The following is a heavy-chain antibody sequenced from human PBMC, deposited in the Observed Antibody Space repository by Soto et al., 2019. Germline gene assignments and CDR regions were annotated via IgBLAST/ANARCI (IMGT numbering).Heavy chain of an antibody. Sequence: QVQLVESGGGLVKPGGSLRLSCAASGFTFSDYYMSWIRQAPGKGLEWVSYISRSTSYTKYADSVNGRFTMSRDNANNSLYLQMNGLRADDTAVYYWAGGGGSYLPDYWGQGTLVTVSS. CDR1: GFTFSDYY. CDR2: ISRSTSYT. D-gene: IGHD1-26*01. CDR3: AGGGGSYLPDY. J-gene: IGHJ4*02. V-gene: IGHV3-11*05.